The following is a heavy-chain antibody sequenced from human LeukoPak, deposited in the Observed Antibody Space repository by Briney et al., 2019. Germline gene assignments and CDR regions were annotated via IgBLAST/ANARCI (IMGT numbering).Heavy chain of an antibody. J-gene: IGHJ6*02. CDR3: ARAHSIASYYYGVDV. CDR1: GGSLSSYY. V-gene: IGHV4-59*12. D-gene: IGHD2/OR15-2a*01. Sequence: SETLSLTCTVSGGSLSSYYWSWIRQPPGKGLEGIGDIYYSGSTNYNPSLKSRVTVSVDTSENQFSLKLSSVTAADTAVYYCARAHSIASYYYGVDVWGQGTTVTVSS. CDR2: IYYSGST.